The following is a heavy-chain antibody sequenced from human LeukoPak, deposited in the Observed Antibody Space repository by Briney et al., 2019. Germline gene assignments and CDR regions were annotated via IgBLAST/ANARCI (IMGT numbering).Heavy chain of an antibody. J-gene: IGHJ5*02. CDR2: MNPKSGNT. D-gene: IGHD2-15*01. CDR1: GYTFTNYD. CDR3: ARDQDIVVVVAALRQREMGGFDP. Sequence: ASVKVSCKASGYTFTNYDINWVRQATGQGPEWMGWMNPKSGNTGYAQKVQGRVTMTRNTSISTAYMELSSLRSDDTAVYYCARDQDIVVVVAALRQREMGGFDPWGQGTLVTVSS. V-gene: IGHV1-8*01.